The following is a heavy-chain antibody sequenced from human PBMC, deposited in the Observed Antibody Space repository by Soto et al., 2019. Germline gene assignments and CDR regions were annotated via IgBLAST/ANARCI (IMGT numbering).Heavy chain of an antibody. CDR3: ATDLKRSYYYGMDV. CDR1: GYTFTSYG. Sequence: ASVKVSCKASGYTFTSYGISWVRQAPGQGLEWMGWISAYNGNTNYAQKLQGRVTMTTGTSTDTAYMELSSLRSDDTAVYYCATDLKRSYYYGMDVWGQGTTVTVSS. V-gene: IGHV1-18*01. J-gene: IGHJ6*02. CDR2: ISAYNGNT.